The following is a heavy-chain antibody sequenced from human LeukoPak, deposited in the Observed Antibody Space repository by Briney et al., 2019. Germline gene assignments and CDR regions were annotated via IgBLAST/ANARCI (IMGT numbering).Heavy chain of an antibody. CDR2: IYYSGST. J-gene: IGHJ6*04. CDR1: GGSISSSSYY. D-gene: IGHD6-13*01. Sequence: LSETLSLTCTVSGGSISSSSYYWGWIRQPPGKGLEWIGSIYYSGSTYYNPSLKSRVTISVDTSKNQFSLKLSSVTAADTAVYYCARDRIAAAGTLDVWGKGTTVTVSS. CDR3: ARDRIAAAGTLDV. V-gene: IGHV4-39*07.